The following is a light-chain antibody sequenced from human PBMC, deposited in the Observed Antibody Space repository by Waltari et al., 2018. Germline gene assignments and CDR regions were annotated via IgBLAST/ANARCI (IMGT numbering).Light chain of an antibody. CDR3: QQYNSISLYT. CDR1: QSISSW. CDR2: KAS. V-gene: IGKV1-5*03. J-gene: IGKJ2*01. Sequence: DIQMTQSPSTLSASVGDRVTITCRASQSISSWLAWYQQKPGKAPKPLIYKASSLESGVPSRFSGSGSGTEFTLTISSLQPDDFATYYCQQYNSISLYTFGQGTKLEIK.